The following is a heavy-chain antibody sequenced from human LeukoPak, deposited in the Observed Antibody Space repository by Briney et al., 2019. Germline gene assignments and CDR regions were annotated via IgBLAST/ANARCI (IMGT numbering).Heavy chain of an antibody. CDR1: GGTFSSYA. J-gene: IGHJ3*02. D-gene: IGHD3-22*01. V-gene: IGHV1-69*04. Sequence: SVKVSCKASGGTFSSYAISWVRQAPGQGPEWMGRIIPILGIANYAQKFQGRVTITADKSTSTAYMELSSLRSEDTAVYYCARGSIVVVISAIRAFDIWGQGTMVTVSS. CDR3: ARGSIVVVISAIRAFDI. CDR2: IIPILGIA.